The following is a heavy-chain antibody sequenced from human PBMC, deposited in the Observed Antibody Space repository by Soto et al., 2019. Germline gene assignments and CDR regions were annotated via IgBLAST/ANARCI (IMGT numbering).Heavy chain of an antibody. CDR1: GDSISSGDY. V-gene: IGHV4-31*03. CDR3: ARSQGSYNPQNWFDP. D-gene: IGHD3-10*01. J-gene: IGHJ5*02. CDR2: IYYSGST. Sequence: SETLSLTCTVSGDSISSGDYWSWIRQHPGKGLEWIVYIYYSGSTYYNPSLTSRVTISLDTSKNQFSLKLSSVTAADTAMYYCARSQGSYNPQNWFDPWGQGTLVTVSS.